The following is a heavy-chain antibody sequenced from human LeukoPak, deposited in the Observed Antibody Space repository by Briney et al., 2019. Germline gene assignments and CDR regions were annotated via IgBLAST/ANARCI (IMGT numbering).Heavy chain of an antibody. V-gene: IGHV4-61*02. J-gene: IGHJ4*02. CDR1: GGSISSGSYY. CDR2: IYASGST. CDR3: ARSDRKYSGSPTIDY. Sequence: PSQTLSLTCTGSGGSISSGSYYWSWLRQPAGKGLKWIGSIYASGSTNYNPSLKSRVTISVDTSKNQFSLKLSSVTAADTAVYYCARSDRKYSGSPTIDYWGRGTLVTVSS. D-gene: IGHD1-26*01.